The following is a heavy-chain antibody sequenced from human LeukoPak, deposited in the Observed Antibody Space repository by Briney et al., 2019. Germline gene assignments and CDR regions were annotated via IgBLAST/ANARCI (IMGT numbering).Heavy chain of an antibody. Sequence: GGSLRLSCAASGFTFSDYYMSWIRQAPGKGLEWVSYISSSGSTIYYADSVKGRFTISRDSAKNSLYLQMNSLRAEDTAVYYCARGSYVWGSYPRGAYYWGQGTLVTVSS. CDR2: ISSSGSTI. CDR3: ARGSYVWGSYPRGAYY. J-gene: IGHJ4*02. CDR1: GFTFSDYY. D-gene: IGHD3-16*02. V-gene: IGHV3-11*01.